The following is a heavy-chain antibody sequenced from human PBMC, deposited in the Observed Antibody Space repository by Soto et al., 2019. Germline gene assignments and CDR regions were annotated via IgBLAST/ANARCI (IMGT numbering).Heavy chain of an antibody. V-gene: IGHV4-59*01. Sequence: QVQLQESCPGLVTPSETLSLTCTVSRCSISSYYWSWLRQPPGKGLEWIGYIYYSGTTNYNPTLESRLTLSVDTSKNQFSLKLTSVTAADTAVYYCARSVQSSGWDSWYFDLWGRGTLVTVSS. CDR1: RCSISSYY. D-gene: IGHD6-19*01. CDR2: IYYSGTT. J-gene: IGHJ2*01. CDR3: ARSVQSSGWDSWYFDL.